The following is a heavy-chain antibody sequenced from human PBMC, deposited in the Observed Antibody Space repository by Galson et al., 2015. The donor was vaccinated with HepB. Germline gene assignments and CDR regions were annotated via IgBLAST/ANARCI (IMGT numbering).Heavy chain of an antibody. CDR1: GFTFSSYA. J-gene: IGHJ4*02. Sequence: SLRLSCAASGFTFSSYAMHWVRQAPGKGLEWVAVISYDGSNKYYADSVKGRFTISRDNSKNTLYLQMNSLRAEDTAVYYCARDPTSRHYYDSSGYYIGGCYFDYWGQVTLVTVSS. V-gene: IGHV3-30-3*01. CDR2: ISYDGSNK. CDR3: ARDPTSRHYYDSSGYYIGGCYFDY. D-gene: IGHD3-22*01.